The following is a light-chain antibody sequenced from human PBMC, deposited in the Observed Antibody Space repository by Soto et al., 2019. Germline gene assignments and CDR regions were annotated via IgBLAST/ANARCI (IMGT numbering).Light chain of an antibody. V-gene: IGKV3-11*01. CDR3: QQRRDWPLT. CDR2: DTS. J-gene: IGKJ4*01. CDR1: QSIRTY. Sequence: EIVLTQSPATLSLSPGERATLSCRASQSIRTYLAWYQQQPGQAPRLLIYDTSNRATGISVRFSGSGFGTDFTLTISSLEPEDSAVYYCQQRRDWPLTFGGGTKVEIK.